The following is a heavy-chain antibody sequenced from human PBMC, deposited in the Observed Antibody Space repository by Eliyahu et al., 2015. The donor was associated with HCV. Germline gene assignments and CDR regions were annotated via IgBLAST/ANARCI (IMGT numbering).Heavy chain of an antibody. Sequence: QVQLVQSGAEVKKPGSSVKVSCKASGGTFSTYAISWVRQAPGQGLEWMGGITPIFGTAKHPPKFPGRVTITADESTSTAYMELSSLRSEDTAVYFCARPSADNSGISKPFDYWGQGTLVTVSS. D-gene: IGHD6-19*01. CDR1: GGTFSTYA. CDR2: ITPIFGTA. J-gene: IGHJ4*02. CDR3: ARPSADNSGISKPFDY. V-gene: IGHV1-69*01.